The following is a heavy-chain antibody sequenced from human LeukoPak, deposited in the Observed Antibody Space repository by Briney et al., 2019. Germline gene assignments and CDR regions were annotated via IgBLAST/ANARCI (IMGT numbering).Heavy chain of an antibody. CDR1: GGSISRYY. Sequence: KPSETLSLTCTVSGGSISRYYWSWIRQPPGKGLEWIGEINHSGSTNYNPSLKSRVTISVDTSKNQFSLKLSSVTAADTAVYYCAGGITYGDYIPWGQGTLVTVSS. J-gene: IGHJ5*02. CDR3: AGGITYGDYIP. D-gene: IGHD4-17*01. V-gene: IGHV4-34*01. CDR2: INHSGST.